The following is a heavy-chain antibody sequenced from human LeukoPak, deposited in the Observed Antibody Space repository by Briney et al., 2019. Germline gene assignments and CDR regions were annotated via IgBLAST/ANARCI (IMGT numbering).Heavy chain of an antibody. D-gene: IGHD5-18*01. CDR2: ISSSSCYI. Sequence: KPGGSLRLSCAASGFTFSSYSMNWVRQAPGKGLEWVSSISSSSCYIYYADSVKGRFTISRDNAKNSLYLQMNSLRAEDTAVYYCARSPPVDTAMIDYWGQGTLVTVSS. CDR3: ARSPPVDTAMIDY. V-gene: IGHV3-21*01. CDR1: GFTFSSYS. J-gene: IGHJ4*02.